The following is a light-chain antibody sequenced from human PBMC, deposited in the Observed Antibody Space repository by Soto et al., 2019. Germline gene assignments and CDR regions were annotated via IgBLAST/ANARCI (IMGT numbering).Light chain of an antibody. V-gene: IGKV1-5*03. CDR1: QSISNR. Sequence: DIQMTQFPSTLSASVGDRVTITCRASQSISNRLAWFQQKSGEAPKILIHKVSSLESGVPSRFSGSGSGTEFTLTISSLQPDDFSTYYCQQYNTYSWTFGQGTKVDIK. CDR3: QQYNTYSWT. J-gene: IGKJ1*01. CDR2: KVS.